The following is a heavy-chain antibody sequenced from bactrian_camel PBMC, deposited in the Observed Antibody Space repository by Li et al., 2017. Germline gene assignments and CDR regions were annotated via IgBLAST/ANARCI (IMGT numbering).Heavy chain of an antibody. D-gene: IGHD6*01. Sequence: VQLVESGGGLVQPGGSLRLSCAASGFTFSSYDMSWVRQAPGKGLEWVSAINSGGGSTYYADSVKGRFTISRDNAKNTLYLQMNSLKPEDTAVYYCVRDLALVHQEGVKYWGQGTQVTVS. CDR2: INSGGGST. V-gene: IGHV3S40*01. CDR3: VRDLALVHQEGVKY. J-gene: IGHJ4*01. CDR1: GFTFSSYD.